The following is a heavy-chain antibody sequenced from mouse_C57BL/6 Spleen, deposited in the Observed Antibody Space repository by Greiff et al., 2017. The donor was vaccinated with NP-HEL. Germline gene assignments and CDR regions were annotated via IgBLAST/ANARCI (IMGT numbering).Heavy chain of an antibody. J-gene: IGHJ4*01. Sequence: QVQLKQSGPELVKPGASVKISCKASGYAFSSSWMNWVKQRPGKGLEWIGRIYPGDGDTNYNGKFKGKATLTADKSSSTAYMQLSSLTSEDSAVYFCARGYDYDEGYYAMDYWGQGTSVTVSS. CDR1: GYAFSSSW. D-gene: IGHD2-4*01. V-gene: IGHV1-82*01. CDR3: ARGYDYDEGYYAMDY. CDR2: IYPGDGDT.